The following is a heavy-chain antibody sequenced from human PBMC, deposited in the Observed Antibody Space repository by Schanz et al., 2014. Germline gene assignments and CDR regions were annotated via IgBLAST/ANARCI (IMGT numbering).Heavy chain of an antibody. J-gene: IGHJ3*02. V-gene: IGHV3-23*04. Sequence: EVQLVESGGGLVQPGGSLRLSCAASGFNFNNFAMTWVRQAPGKGLEWVIVISGSGGSTYYADSVRGRFTISRDNAKNTLYLQMNSLRAEDTAVYYCARKMKLGVYGGKGHDSLDIWGQGTMVTVSS. CDR1: GFNFNNFA. CDR2: ISGSGGST. D-gene: IGHD4-17*01. CDR3: ARKMKLGVYGGKGHDSLDI.